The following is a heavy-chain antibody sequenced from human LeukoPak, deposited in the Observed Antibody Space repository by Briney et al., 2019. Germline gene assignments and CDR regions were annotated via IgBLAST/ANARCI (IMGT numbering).Heavy chain of an antibody. J-gene: IGHJ4*02. CDR1: GFTFSSYS. CDR2: ISSSSSTI. V-gene: IGHV3-48*01. D-gene: IGHD3-10*01. Sequence: PGGSLRLSCAASGFTFSSYSINWVRQAPGKGLEWVSYISSSSSTIYYADSVKGRFTISRDNAKNSLYLQMNSLRAEDTAVYYCARDYRLYGSGNLHYFDYWGQGTLVTVSS. CDR3: ARDYRLYGSGNLHYFDY.